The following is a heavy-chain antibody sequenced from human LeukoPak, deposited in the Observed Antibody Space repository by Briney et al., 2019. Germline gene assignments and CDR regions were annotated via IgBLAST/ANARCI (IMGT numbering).Heavy chain of an antibody. CDR2: IHYGGNT. CDR1: GGSVSTTSYF. D-gene: IGHD3-10*01. Sequence: PSETLSLTCTVSGGSVSTTSYFWAWIRQPPGKGLEWIGSIHYGGNTYYSPSLKSRVSISVDTSKNQFSLKLSSVTAADTAVYYCARDHNMVRGVSRAHAFDIWGQGTMVTVSS. J-gene: IGHJ3*02. V-gene: IGHV4-39*07. CDR3: ARDHNMVRGVSRAHAFDI.